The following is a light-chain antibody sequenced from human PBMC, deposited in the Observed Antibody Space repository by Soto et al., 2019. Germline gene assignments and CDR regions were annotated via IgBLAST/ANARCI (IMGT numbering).Light chain of an antibody. CDR2: GAS. CDR3: QQYNNRHLYT. V-gene: IGKV3-15*01. J-gene: IGKJ2*01. Sequence: EIVMTQSPATLSVSPGERATLSCRASQSVSSNLAWYQQKPGQAPRLLIYGASTRATGIPARLSGSGSGTEFTLTISSLQSEDSAVYYCQQYNNRHLYTFGQGTKLEIK. CDR1: QSVSSN.